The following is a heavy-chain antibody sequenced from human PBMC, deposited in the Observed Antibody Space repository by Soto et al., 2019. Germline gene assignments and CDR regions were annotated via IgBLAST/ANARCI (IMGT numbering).Heavy chain of an antibody. CDR1: GFTFSTYA. CDR3: AKDQNIQLWPRYYYYGMDV. Sequence: GGSLRLSCATSGFTFSTYAMHWVRQAPGKGLEYVSAISSNGRSTYYANSVKGRFTISRDNSKNSVYLQMNSLRAEDTAVYYCAKDQNIQLWPRYYYYGMDVWGQGTTVTGSS. J-gene: IGHJ6*02. CDR2: ISSNGRST. D-gene: IGHD5-18*01. V-gene: IGHV3-64*01.